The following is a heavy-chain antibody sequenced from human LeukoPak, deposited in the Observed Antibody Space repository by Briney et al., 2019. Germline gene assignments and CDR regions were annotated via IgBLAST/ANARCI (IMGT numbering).Heavy chain of an antibody. D-gene: IGHD3-22*01. CDR3: ARGHSSGYYYYYYYMDV. V-gene: IGHV1-24*01. CDR2: FDPEDGET. CDR1: GYTLTELS. J-gene: IGHJ6*03. Sequence: ASVKVSCKVSGYTLTELSRHWVRQAPGKGLEWMGGFDPEDGETIYAQKFQGRVTMTEDTSTDTAYMELSSLRSEDTAVYYCARGHSSGYYYYYYYMDVWGKGTTVTVSS.